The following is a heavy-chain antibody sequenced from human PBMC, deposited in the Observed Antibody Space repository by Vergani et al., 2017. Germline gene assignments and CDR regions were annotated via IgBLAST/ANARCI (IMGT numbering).Heavy chain of an antibody. CDR3: ARGDNVLRFLEWLPFDY. CDR2: ISGSGGST. D-gene: IGHD3-3*01. Sequence: EVQLLESGGGLVQPGGSLRLSCAASGFTFSSYAMSWVRQAPGKGLEWVSAISGSGGSTYYADSVKGRFTISRDNSKNTLYLQMNSLRAEDTAVYYCARGDNVLRFLEWLPFDYWGQGTLVTVSS. CDR1: GFTFSSYA. J-gene: IGHJ4*02. V-gene: IGHV3-23*01.